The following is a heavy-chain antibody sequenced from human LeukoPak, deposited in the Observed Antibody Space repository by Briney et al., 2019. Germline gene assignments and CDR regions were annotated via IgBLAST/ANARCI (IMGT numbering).Heavy chain of an antibody. CDR1: GFTVSSNY. CDR2: ISSGGST. CDR3: ARGGGGYYDSSGYYPDYFDY. V-gene: IGHV3-53*01. D-gene: IGHD3-22*01. Sequence: GRCLRLSCAASGFTVSSNYMSWVRQAPGKGLEWVSVISSGGSTNYSDSVKGRFTITRDNSKNTLYLQMNSLRAEDTAVYYCARGGGGYYDSSGYYPDYFDYWGQGTLVTVST. J-gene: IGHJ4*02.